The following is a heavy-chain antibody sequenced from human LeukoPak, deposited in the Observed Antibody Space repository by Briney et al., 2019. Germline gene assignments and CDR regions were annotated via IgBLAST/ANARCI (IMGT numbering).Heavy chain of an antibody. CDR2: ISGSGGST. CDR1: GFTFSSYA. Sequence: GGSLRLSCAASGFTFSSYAMSWVRQAPGKGLEWVSAISGSGGSTYYADSVKGRFTISRDNSKNTLYLQMNSLRAEDTAVYYCAREGVVAATRYYYGMDVWGQGTTVTVSS. D-gene: IGHD2-15*01. V-gene: IGHV3-23*01. J-gene: IGHJ6*02. CDR3: AREGVVAATRYYYGMDV.